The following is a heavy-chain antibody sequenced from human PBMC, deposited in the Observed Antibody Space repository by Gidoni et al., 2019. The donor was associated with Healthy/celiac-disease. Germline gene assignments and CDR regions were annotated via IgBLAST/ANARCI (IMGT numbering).Heavy chain of an antibody. CDR1: GGSISSYS. CDR2: IYYSGST. D-gene: IGHD6-19*01. Sequence: QVQLQESGPGLVKPSETLSLTCTVSGGSISSYSWSLIRQPPGKGLEWIGYIYYSGSTNYNPSLKSRVTISVDTSKNQFSLKLSSVTAADTAVYYCARAGYSSGWSIFDYWGQGTLVTVSS. V-gene: IGHV4-59*01. CDR3: ARAGYSSGWSIFDY. J-gene: IGHJ4*02.